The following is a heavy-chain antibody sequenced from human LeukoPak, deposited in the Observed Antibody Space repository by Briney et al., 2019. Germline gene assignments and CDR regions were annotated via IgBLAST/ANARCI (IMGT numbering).Heavy chain of an antibody. Sequence: SVKVSCKASGGTFSSYAISWVRQAPGQGLEWMGGIIPIFGTANYAQKFQGRVTMTRDASISTAYMELSSLRSEDTAVYYCARRYSGVMQGYFDYWGQGTLVTVSS. V-gene: IGHV1-69*05. J-gene: IGHJ4*02. D-gene: IGHD5-12*01. CDR1: GGTFSSYA. CDR3: ARRYSGVMQGYFDY. CDR2: IIPIFGTA.